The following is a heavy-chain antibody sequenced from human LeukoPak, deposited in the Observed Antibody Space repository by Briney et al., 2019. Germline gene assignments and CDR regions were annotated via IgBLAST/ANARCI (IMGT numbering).Heavy chain of an antibody. CDR3: ARDRGSGYDPGYFDY. Sequence: GGSLRLSCAASGFTFSSYGMEWVRQAPGKGLEWVSIIYSGDNTYYADSVKGRFTISRDNSKNTLYLQMNSLRVEDTAVYYCARDRGSGYDPGYFDYWGQGTLVTVSS. J-gene: IGHJ4*02. D-gene: IGHD5-12*01. CDR2: IYSGDNT. CDR1: GFTFSSYG. V-gene: IGHV3-66*01.